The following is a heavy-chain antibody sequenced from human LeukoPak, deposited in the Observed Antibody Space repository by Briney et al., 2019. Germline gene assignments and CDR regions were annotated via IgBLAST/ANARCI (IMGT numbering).Heavy chain of an antibody. CDR3: ASYLIAVAGSFDY. CDR2: VIPILGIA. J-gene: IGHJ4*02. Sequence: SVKVSCKASGGTFSSYTISWVRQAPGQGLEWMGRVIPILGIANYAQKFQGRVTITADKSTSTAYMELSSLRSEDTAVYYCASYLIAVAGSFDYWGQGTLVTVSS. CDR1: GGTFSSYT. V-gene: IGHV1-69*02. D-gene: IGHD6-19*01.